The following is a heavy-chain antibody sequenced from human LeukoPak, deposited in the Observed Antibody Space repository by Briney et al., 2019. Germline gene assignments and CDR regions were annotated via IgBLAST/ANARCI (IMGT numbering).Heavy chain of an antibody. V-gene: IGHV4-34*01. CDR2: INHSGST. CDR1: GGSFSGYY. Sequence: ASETLSLTCAVYGGSFSGYYWSWIRQPPGKGLEWIGEINHSGSTNYNPSLKSRVTISVDTSKNQFSLKLSSVTAADTAVYYCASKDDSSGYYGVTYWGQGTLVTVSS. J-gene: IGHJ4*02. CDR3: ASKDDSSGYYGVTY. D-gene: IGHD3-22*01.